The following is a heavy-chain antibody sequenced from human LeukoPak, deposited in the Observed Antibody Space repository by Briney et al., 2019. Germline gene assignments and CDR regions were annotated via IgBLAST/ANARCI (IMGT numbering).Heavy chain of an antibody. Sequence: PGGSLRLSCAASGFTFSRYWMSWVRQAPGKGLEWVANIKQDGSEKYYVDSLKGRFTISRDNAKNSLYLQMNSLRVEDTAVYYCARPRGSSWYFDFWGQGTLVTVSS. CDR1: GFTFSRYW. D-gene: IGHD6-13*01. V-gene: IGHV3-7*04. CDR2: IKQDGSEK. J-gene: IGHJ4*02. CDR3: ARPRGSSWYFDF.